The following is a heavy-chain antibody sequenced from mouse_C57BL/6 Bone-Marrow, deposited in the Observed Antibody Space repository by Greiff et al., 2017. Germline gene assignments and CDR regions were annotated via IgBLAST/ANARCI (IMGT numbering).Heavy chain of an antibody. CDR2: IDPSDSYT. J-gene: IGHJ4*01. CDR1: GYTFTSYW. D-gene: IGHD1-1*02. Sequence: QVQLQQPGAELVRPGTSVKLSCTASGYTFTSYWMHWVKQRPGQGLEWIGVIDPSDSYTNYNQKFKGKATLTVDPSSSTAYMQLSSLTSEDSAVYYCARIWYYAMDYWGQGTSVTVSS. V-gene: IGHV1-59*01. CDR3: ARIWYYAMDY.